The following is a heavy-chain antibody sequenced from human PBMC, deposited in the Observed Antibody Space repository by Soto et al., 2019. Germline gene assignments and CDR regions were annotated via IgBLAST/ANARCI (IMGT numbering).Heavy chain of an antibody. Sequence: SETLSLTCTVSGGSISSSSYYWGWIRQPPGKGLEWIGSIYYSGSTYYNPSLKSRVTISVDTSKNQFSLKLSSVTAADTAVYYCARGPHYYDSSGYPYYFDYRGQGTLVTVSS. D-gene: IGHD3-22*01. CDR2: IYYSGST. CDR1: GGSISSSSYY. J-gene: IGHJ4*02. V-gene: IGHV4-39*01. CDR3: ARGPHYYDSSGYPYYFDY.